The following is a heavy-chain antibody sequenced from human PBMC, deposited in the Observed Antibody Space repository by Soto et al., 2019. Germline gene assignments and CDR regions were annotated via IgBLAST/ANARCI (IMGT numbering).Heavy chain of an antibody. D-gene: IGHD3-10*01. CDR1: GGTFSSYT. V-gene: IGHV1-69*04. Sequence: SVKVSCKASGGTFSSYTISWVRQAPGQGLEWMGRIIPILGIANYAQKFQGRVTITADKSTSTAYMELSSLRSEDTAVYYCARDPYYVSGSYYNSNPDNWFAPWGQGTLVTVSS. J-gene: IGHJ5*02. CDR3: ARDPYYVSGSYYNSNPDNWFAP. CDR2: IIPILGIA.